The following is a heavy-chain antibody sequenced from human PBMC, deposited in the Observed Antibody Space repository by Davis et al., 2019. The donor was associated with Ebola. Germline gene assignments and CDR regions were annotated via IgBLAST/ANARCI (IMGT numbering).Heavy chain of an antibody. J-gene: IGHJ6*02. V-gene: IGHV5-51*01. Sequence: GESLKISCKGSGYSFTSYWIGWVRQMPGKGLEWMGIIYPGDSDTRYSPSFQGHVTISADKSISTAYLQWSSLKASDTAMYYCARALWFGELEGSYYYYGMDVWGQGTTVTVSS. CDR3: ARALWFGELEGSYYYYGMDV. D-gene: IGHD3-10*01. CDR2: IYPGDSDT. CDR1: GYSFTSYW.